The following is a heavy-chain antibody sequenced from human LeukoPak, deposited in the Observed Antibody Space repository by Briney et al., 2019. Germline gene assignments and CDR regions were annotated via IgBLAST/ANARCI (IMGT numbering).Heavy chain of an antibody. CDR3: AKDRSKDSYGYVPDY. J-gene: IGHJ4*02. CDR2: ISGSGGST. Sequence: GRSLRLSCAASGFTFSSYAMSWVRQAPGKGLEWVSAISGSGGSTYYADSVKGRFTISRDNSKNTLYLQMNSLRAEDTAVYYCAKDRSKDSYGYVPDYWGQGTLVTVSS. CDR1: GFTFSSYA. D-gene: IGHD5-18*01. V-gene: IGHV3-23*01.